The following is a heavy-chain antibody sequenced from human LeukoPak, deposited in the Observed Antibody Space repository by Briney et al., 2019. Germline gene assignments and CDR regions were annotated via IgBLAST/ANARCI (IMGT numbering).Heavy chain of an antibody. V-gene: IGHV3-48*01. D-gene: IGHD3-10*01. Sequence: GGSLRLSCAASGFTFSSYGMNWVRQAPGKGLEWLSYISSSNTNIDYADSVKGQFTISRDNAKNSLSLQMNSLRAEDTAVYYCARDRPGSMDVWGQGTTVTVSS. CDR1: GFTFSSYG. CDR3: ARDRPGSMDV. CDR2: ISSSNTNI. J-gene: IGHJ6*02.